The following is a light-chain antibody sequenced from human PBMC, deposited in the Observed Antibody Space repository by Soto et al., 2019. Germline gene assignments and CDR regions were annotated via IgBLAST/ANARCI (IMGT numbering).Light chain of an antibody. J-gene: IGKJ5*01. CDR1: QSISSW. CDR2: KAS. CDR3: QHYNTYPWT. Sequence: DIQMTQSPSILSASVGDRVTITCLASQSISSWLAWYQQKPGKAPNLLIHKASHLESGVPSRFSGSGSGTEFTLTISSLQPGDFATYYCQHYNTYPWTFGQGTRLEIK. V-gene: IGKV1-5*03.